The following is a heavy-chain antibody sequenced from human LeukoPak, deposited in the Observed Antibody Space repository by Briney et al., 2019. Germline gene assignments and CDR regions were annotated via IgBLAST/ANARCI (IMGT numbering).Heavy chain of an antibody. Sequence: SVKVSCKASGGTFSSYAISWVRQAPGQGLEWMGGIIPIFGTANYAQKFQGRVTITADESTSTAYMELSSLRSEDTAVYYCARDQTYCSGGSCYPGYYYGMDVWGQGTTVTVSS. CDR3: ARDQTYCSGGSCYPGYYYGMDV. D-gene: IGHD2-15*01. V-gene: IGHV1-69*13. CDR2: IIPIFGTA. J-gene: IGHJ6*02. CDR1: GGTFSSYA.